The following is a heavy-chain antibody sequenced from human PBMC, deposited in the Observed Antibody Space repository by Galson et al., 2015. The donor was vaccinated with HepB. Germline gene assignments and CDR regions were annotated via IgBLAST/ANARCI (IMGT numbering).Heavy chain of an antibody. Sequence: SVKVSCKASGGTFSSYAISWVRQAPGQGLEWMGGIIPIFGTANYAQKFQGRVTITADKSTSTAYMELSSLRSEDTAVYYCARDREEKAIFGGGPNGYYGMDVWGQGTTVTVSS. V-gene: IGHV1-69*06. J-gene: IGHJ6*02. D-gene: IGHD3-3*01. CDR2: IIPIFGTA. CDR3: ARDREEKAIFGGGPNGYYGMDV. CDR1: GGTFSSYA.